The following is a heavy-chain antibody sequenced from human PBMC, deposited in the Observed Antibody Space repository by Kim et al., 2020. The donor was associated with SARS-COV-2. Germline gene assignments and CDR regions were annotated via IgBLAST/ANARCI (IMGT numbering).Heavy chain of an antibody. CDR3: ARTYYDFWSGYYYYYYGMDV. D-gene: IGHD3-3*01. CDR1: GGSFSGYY. J-gene: IGHJ6*02. CDR2: INHSGST. V-gene: IGHV4-34*01. Sequence: SETLSLTCAVYGGSFSGYYWSWIRQPPGKGLEWIGEINHSGSTNYNPSLKSRVTISVDTSKNQYSLKLSSVTAADTAVYDCARTYYDFWSGYYYYYYGMDVWGQGTPVTVSS.